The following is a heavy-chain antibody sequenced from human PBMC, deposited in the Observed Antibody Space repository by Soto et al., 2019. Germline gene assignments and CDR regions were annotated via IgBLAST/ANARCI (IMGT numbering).Heavy chain of an antibody. CDR1: GGSITSGGIY. J-gene: IGHJ4*02. D-gene: IGHD6-19*01. V-gene: IGHV4-31*03. CDR2: IYHSGST. Sequence: QVKLQESGPGLVQPAQTLSLSCTVSGGSITSGGIYWSWLRLHPRQGLEWIGYIYHSGSTTYNPSLTSRVTISVDTSKNQFSLTVTSLTVADTAVYYCARFNSRSGTEYFDYWGQGTLVTVSS. CDR3: ARFNSRSGTEYFDY.